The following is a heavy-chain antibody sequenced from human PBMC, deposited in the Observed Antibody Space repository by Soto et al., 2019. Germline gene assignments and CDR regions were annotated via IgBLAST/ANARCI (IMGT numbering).Heavy chain of an antibody. V-gene: IGHV4-61*01. CDR2: IYYSGST. D-gene: IGHD5-18*01. CDR3: ARCGYSYGYFDY. J-gene: IGHJ4*02. CDR1: GGSVSSGSYY. Sequence: QVQLQESGPGLVKPSETLSLTCTVSGGSVSSGSYYWSWIRQPPGKGLEWIGNIYYSGSTNYNPSLKSRVTMSVETSKNPFSLKLSSVTAADTAVYYCARCGYSYGYFDYWGQGALVTVSS.